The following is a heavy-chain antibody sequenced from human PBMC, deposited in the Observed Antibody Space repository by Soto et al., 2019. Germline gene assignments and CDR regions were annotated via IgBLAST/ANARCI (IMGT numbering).Heavy chain of an antibody. Sequence: GASVKVSCKASGYTFTSYGISWVRQAPGQGLEWMGWISAYNGNTNYAQKLQGRVTMTTDTSTSTAYMELRSLRSDDTAVYYCARDKDTAVAPGAFDIWGQGTMVTVSS. D-gene: IGHD5-18*01. V-gene: IGHV1-18*01. CDR2: ISAYNGNT. J-gene: IGHJ3*02. CDR1: GYTFTSYG. CDR3: ARDKDTAVAPGAFDI.